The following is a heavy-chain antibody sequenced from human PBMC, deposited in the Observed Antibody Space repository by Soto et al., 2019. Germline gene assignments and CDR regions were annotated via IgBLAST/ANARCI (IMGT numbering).Heavy chain of an antibody. Sequence: VDFGGSWVRKAPGKGLELVCLIRNQTYHEPPEYAAAVKGRFTISRDTSNGVAYLQMSSLRVDDSAVYYCTEAESPDSAYFSLYWRQGTPVTVTS. CDR1: VDFG. CDR3: TEAESPDSAYFSLY. V-gene: IGHV3-49*04. CDR2: IRNQTYHEPP. J-gene: IGHJ4*02. D-gene: IGHD2-8*01.